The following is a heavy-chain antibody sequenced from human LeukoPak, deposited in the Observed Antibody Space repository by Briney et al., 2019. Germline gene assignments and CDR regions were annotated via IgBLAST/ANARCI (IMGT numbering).Heavy chain of an antibody. J-gene: IGHJ5*02. CDR2: IYYSGST. D-gene: IGHD6-13*01. Sequence: KPSETLSLTCSVSGGSISSSSHYWDWIRQPPGEGLEWIGSIYYSGSTYYNPSLKSRVTISVDTSKNQFSLKLSSVTAADTAVYYCARDQGYSSSPNWFDPWGQGTLVTVSS. CDR1: GGSISSSSHY. CDR3: ARDQGYSSSPNWFDP. V-gene: IGHV4-39*07.